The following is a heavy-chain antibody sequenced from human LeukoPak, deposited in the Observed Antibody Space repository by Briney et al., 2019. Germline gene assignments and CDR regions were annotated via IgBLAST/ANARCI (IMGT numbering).Heavy chain of an antibody. J-gene: IGHJ4*02. CDR3: AKDPDPYYYGSGPYYFDY. CDR1: GFTFSSYA. CDR2: IIGSGGST. Sequence: GGSLRLSCAASGFTFSSYAMSWVRQAPGKGLEWVSAIIGSGGSTYYADSVKGRFTISRDNSKNTLYLQMNSLRAEDTAVYYCAKDPDPYYYGSGPYYFDYWGQGTLVTVSS. V-gene: IGHV3-23*01. D-gene: IGHD3-10*01.